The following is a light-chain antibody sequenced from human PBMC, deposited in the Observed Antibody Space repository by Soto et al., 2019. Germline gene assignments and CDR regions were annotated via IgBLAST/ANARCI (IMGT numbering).Light chain of an antibody. CDR1: QRISTS. CDR2: ATS. J-gene: IGKJ1*01. CDR3: QQSYSSLRT. Sequence: DIQMTQSPSSLSASVGDRVSITCRASQRISTSLNWYQQKLGKAPKLLIYATSSLQSGVPSRFSGSGSGTDFTLTISSLQPEDFAIYYCQQSYSSLRTFGQGTKVDIK. V-gene: IGKV1-39*01.